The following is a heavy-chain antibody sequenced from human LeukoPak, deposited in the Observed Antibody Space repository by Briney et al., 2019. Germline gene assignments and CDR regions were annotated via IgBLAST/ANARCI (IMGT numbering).Heavy chain of an antibody. CDR2: ISAYNGNT. V-gene: IGHV1-18*01. J-gene: IGHJ6*03. Sequence: GASVKVSCKASGYTFTSYGISWVRQAPGQGLEWMGWISAYNGNTNYAQKLQGRVTMTTDTSTSTAYMELRSLRSDDTAVYYCASALVGNSYTNFYYYYMDVWGKGTTVTVSS. CDR1: GYTFTSYG. CDR3: ASALVGNSYTNFYYYYMDV. D-gene: IGHD1-1*01.